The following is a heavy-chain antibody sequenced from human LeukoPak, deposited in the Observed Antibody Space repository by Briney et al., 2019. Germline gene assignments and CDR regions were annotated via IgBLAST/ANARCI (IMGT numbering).Heavy chain of an antibody. D-gene: IGHD6-13*01. CDR2: ISCNSGSI. CDR1: GFTFGDYD. Sequence: GGSLRLSCAASGFTFGDYDMHWVRQAPGKGLEWVSGISCNSGSIGYADSVKGRFTISRDNAKNSLYLQMNSLRAEDTALYYCAKDSAAAYYNGFNWFDPWGQGTLVTVSS. CDR3: AKDSAAAYYNGFNWFDP. V-gene: IGHV3-9*01. J-gene: IGHJ5*02.